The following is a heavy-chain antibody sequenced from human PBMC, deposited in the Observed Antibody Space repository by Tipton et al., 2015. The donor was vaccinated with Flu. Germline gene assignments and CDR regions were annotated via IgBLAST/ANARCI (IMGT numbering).Heavy chain of an antibody. J-gene: IGHJ3*02. CDR2: IYNNQYT. CDR3: ARSDFTYYHGSGSGSRGPETFDI. CDR1: GGSIGSYY. Sequence: TLSLTCTVSGGSIGSYYWNWIRQPPGKGLEWIGYIYNNQYTKYNPSLKSRVTISVDTSKKQFSLQLRSVTAADTAVYYCARSDFTYYHGSGSGSRGPETFDIWGQGTMVTVSS. D-gene: IGHD3-10*01. V-gene: IGHV4-4*09.